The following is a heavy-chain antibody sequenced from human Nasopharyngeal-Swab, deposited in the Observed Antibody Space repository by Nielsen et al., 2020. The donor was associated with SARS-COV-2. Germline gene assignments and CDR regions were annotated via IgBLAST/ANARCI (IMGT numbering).Heavy chain of an antibody. V-gene: IGHV6-1*01. CDR3: ARARGAYGDYYYYYYTDV. CDR1: GDSVSSSSAA. Sequence: SQTLSLTCAISGDSVSSSSAAWNWIRQSPSRGLEWLGRTSYRSKWYNDYAVSVKSRITINPDTSKNQFSLHLTSVTPEDTAVYYCARARGAYGDYYYYYYTDVWGKGTTVTVSS. J-gene: IGHJ6*03. D-gene: IGHD4-17*01. CDR2: TSYRSKWYN.